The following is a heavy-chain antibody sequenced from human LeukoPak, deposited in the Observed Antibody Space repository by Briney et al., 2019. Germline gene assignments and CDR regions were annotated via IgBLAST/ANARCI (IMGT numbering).Heavy chain of an antibody. Sequence: PGGSLRLSCAASGFTFSSYGMHWVRQAPGKGLEWVALIWYDGSNKYYADSVKGRFTISRDNSKNTLYLQMNSLRAEDTAMYYCARDGPYYYESGGNSLDYWGQGTLVTVSS. J-gene: IGHJ4*02. CDR1: GFTFSSYG. CDR2: IWYDGSNK. CDR3: ARDGPYYYESGGNSLDY. V-gene: IGHV3-33*01. D-gene: IGHD3-22*01.